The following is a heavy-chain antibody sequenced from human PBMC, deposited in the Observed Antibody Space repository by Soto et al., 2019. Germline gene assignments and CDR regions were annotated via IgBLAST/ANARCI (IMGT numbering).Heavy chain of an antibody. J-gene: IGHJ6*02. D-gene: IGHD6-13*01. CDR1: GYSFTSYW. CDR2: IYPGDSDT. CDR3: AREWATAAGASDYYYAMDV. V-gene: IGHV5-51*01. Sequence: GESLKISCKGSGYSFTSYWIGWVRQMPGKGLEWMGIIYPGDSDTRYSPSFQGQVTISADKSISTAYLQWSSLKASDTAMYYCAREWATAAGASDYYYAMDVWGQGTTVTVS.